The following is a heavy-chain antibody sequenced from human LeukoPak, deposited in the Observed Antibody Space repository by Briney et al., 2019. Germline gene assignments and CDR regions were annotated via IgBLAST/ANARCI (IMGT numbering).Heavy chain of an antibody. CDR1: GFTFSSYA. D-gene: IGHD2-15*01. CDR2: ISGGGGST. Sequence: GGSLRLSCAASGFTFSSYAMSWVRQAPGKGLEWVSAISGGGGSTYYADSVKGRFTISRDNSKNTLYLQMNSLRAEDTAVYYCAKGRLCSGGSCYPNYFDYWGQGTLDTLSS. V-gene: IGHV3-23*01. CDR3: AKGRLCSGGSCYPNYFDY. J-gene: IGHJ4*02.